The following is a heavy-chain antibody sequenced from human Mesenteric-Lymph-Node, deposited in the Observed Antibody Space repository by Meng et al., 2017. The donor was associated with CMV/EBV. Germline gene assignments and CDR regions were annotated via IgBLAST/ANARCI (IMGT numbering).Heavy chain of an antibody. J-gene: IGHJ6*01. D-gene: IGHD2-2*01. CDR2: IYYSGST. CDR1: GGSISSNSYY. Sequence: ESLKISCIVSGGSISSNSYYWGWIRQSPGKGLEWIGNIYYSGSTYYSPSLESRVTISVDTAKNQFSLKMSAVTAADTAVYYCARRAGSRSTYAWDVWGQGTAVTVFS. CDR3: ARRAGSRSTYAWDV. V-gene: IGHV4-39*01.